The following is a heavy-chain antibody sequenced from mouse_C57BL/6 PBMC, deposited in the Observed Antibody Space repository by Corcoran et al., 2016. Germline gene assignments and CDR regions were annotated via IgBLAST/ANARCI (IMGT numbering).Heavy chain of an antibody. J-gene: IGHJ2*01. Sequence: QVTLKESGPGILQSSQTLSLTCSFSGFSLSTSGMGVSWIRQPSGKGLEWLAHIYWDDDKRYNPSLKSRLTISKDTSRNQVFLKITSVDTADTSTYYCARRGGGHYFDYWGQGTTLTVSS. V-gene: IGHV8-12*01. CDR1: GFSLSTSGMG. CDR2: IYWDDDK. CDR3: ARRGGGHYFDY.